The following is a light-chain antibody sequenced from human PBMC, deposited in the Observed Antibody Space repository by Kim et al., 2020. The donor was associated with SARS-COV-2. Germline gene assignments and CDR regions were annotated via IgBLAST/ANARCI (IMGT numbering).Light chain of an antibody. CDR3: QQYDSSPLT. V-gene: IGKV3-20*01. J-gene: IGKJ4*01. CDR1: QSITSGF. Sequence: PGEGATLSCRASQSITSGFLAWYRQKPGQAPSLLIYGASNRATGIPDRFTGSGSGTDFTLTISRLESEDFAVYYCQQYDSSPLTFGGGTKVDIK. CDR2: GAS.